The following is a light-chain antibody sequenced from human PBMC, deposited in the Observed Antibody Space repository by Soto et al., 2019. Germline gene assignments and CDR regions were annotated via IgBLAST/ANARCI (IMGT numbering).Light chain of an antibody. CDR1: QSVSSNY. Sequence: EIVLTQSPGTLPLSPGERATLSCRASQSVSSNYLAWYQQKPGQAPRPLIYGASSRATGIPDRFSGSGAGKDFTLTISRLESEDFAVYYCQQYGSSPWTFGQGTKVDIK. CDR3: QQYGSSPWT. J-gene: IGKJ1*01. V-gene: IGKV3-20*01. CDR2: GAS.